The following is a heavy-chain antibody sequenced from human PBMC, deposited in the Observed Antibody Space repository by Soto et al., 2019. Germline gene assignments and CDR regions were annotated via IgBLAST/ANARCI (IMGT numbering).Heavy chain of an antibody. CDR3: LKDTAQTAASFDY. CDR1: GFTFSSFW. J-gene: IGHJ4*02. V-gene: IGHV3-74*01. D-gene: IGHD4-17*01. Sequence: TGGSLRLSCAASGFTFSSFWMHWVRQAPGKGLVWVSHIDNDGSSTNYADSVKGRFTISRDNAKNTLYLQMNSLRAEDTALFYWLKDTAQTAASFDYWGRGTQVTVSS. CDR2: IDNDGSST.